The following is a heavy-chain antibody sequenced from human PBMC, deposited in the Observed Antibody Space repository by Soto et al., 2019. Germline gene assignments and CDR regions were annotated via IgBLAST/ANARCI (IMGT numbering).Heavy chain of an antibody. Sequence: GGSLRLSCAASGFTFSSYSMNWVRQAPGKGLEWVSSISSSSSYIYYADSVKGRFTISRDNAKNSLYLQMNSLRAEDTAVYYCAREVGMGATRNTKGVSDYWGQGTLVTVSS. CDR3: AREVGMGATRNTKGVSDY. J-gene: IGHJ4*02. V-gene: IGHV3-21*01. CDR2: ISSSSSYI. D-gene: IGHD1-26*01. CDR1: GFTFSSYS.